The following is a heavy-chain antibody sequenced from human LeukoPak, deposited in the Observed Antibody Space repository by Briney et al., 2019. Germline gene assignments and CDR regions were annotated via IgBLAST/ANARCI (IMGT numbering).Heavy chain of an antibody. CDR2: IKSKTEGGTT. Sequence: PGGSLRLSCAASGFTFNNAWMNWVRQAPGKGLEWVGRIKSKTEGGTTDYAAPVKGRFTISRDDSKSAVYLQMNSLKIEDTAVYYCTTDLGTYYHGSQRLIPIDYWGQGTLVTVSS. D-gene: IGHD3-10*01. V-gene: IGHV3-15*01. J-gene: IGHJ4*02. CDR3: TTDLGTYYHGSQRLIPIDY. CDR1: GFTFNNAW.